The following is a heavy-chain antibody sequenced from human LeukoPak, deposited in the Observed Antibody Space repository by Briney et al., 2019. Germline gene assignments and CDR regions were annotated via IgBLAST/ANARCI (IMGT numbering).Heavy chain of an antibody. CDR1: GGAISSFY. V-gene: IGHV4-59*12. D-gene: IGHD1-1*01. CDR3: ARDKQLDWAHYYYYYMDV. CDR2: IQYSGST. J-gene: IGHJ6*03. Sequence: KTSETLSLTCSVSGGAISSFYWIWIRQTPGKGLEWIGCIQYSGSTEYNPSLESRVTISVDTSKNQFSLRLSSVTAADTAVYYCARDKQLDWAHYYYYYMDVWGKGTTVTVSS.